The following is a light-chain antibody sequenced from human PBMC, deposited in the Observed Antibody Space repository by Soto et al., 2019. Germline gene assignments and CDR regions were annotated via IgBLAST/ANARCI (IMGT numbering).Light chain of an antibody. CDR3: QQYNSYSQT. Sequence: DIQMTQSPSTLSASVGDRVTITCRASQSISSWLAWYQQKPGKAPKLLIYKASSLESGVPSRFSGSGSGTEFTLTISSLQPDDFATYYCQQYNSYSQTFGQWTKVDIK. CDR1: QSISSW. V-gene: IGKV1-5*03. CDR2: KAS. J-gene: IGKJ1*01.